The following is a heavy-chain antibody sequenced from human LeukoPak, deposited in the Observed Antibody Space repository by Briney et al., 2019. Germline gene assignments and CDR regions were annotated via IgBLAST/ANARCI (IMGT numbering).Heavy chain of an antibody. D-gene: IGHD3-16*01. J-gene: IGHJ6*02. CDR2: IYYSGST. V-gene: IGHV4-59*01. CDR1: GGSISSYY. Sequence: KPSETLSLTCTVSGGSISSYYWSWIRQPPGKGLEWIGYIYYSGSTNYNPSLKSRVTISVDTSKNQFSLKLSSVTAADTAVYYCARARPRYYDYVWGSSPNYYYYYGMDVWGQGTTVTVSS. CDR3: ARARPRYYDYVWGSSPNYYYYYGMDV.